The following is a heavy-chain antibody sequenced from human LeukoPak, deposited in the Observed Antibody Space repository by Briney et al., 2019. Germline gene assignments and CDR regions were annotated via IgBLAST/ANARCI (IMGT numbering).Heavy chain of an antibody. CDR3: ARDSMDYFDY. J-gene: IGHJ4*02. Sequence: PGGSLRLSCAASGFTFSSSAMSWVRQAPGKGLEWVAVISYDGSNKYYADSVKGRFTISRDNSKNTLYLQMNSLRAEDTAVYYCARDSMDYFDYWGQGTLVTVSS. CDR1: GFTFSSSA. CDR2: ISYDGSNK. V-gene: IGHV3-30*04.